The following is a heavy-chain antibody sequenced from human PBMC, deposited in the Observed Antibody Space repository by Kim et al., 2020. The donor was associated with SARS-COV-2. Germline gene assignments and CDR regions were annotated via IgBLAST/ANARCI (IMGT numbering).Heavy chain of an antibody. CDR2: T. V-gene: IGHV4-31*02. Sequence: TYYNPSLKSRVTISVDTSKNQFSLKLSSVTAADTAVYYCARFGPRYYFDYWGQGTLVTVSS. CDR3: ARFGPRYYFDY. J-gene: IGHJ4*02. D-gene: IGHD3-16*01.